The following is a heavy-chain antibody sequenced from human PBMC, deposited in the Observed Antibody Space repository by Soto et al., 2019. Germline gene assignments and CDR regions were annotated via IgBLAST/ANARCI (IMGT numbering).Heavy chain of an antibody. Sequence: QLQLQESGSGLVKPSQTLSLTCAVSGGSLSSGGYSSGWIRQPPGKGLERIGYIYHSGSTYYNPSLKSRVTISVDRSKNQFSLKLSSVTAADTAVYYCARWSDHFDYWGQGTLVTVSS. D-gene: IGHD3-3*01. CDR1: GGSLSSGGYS. V-gene: IGHV4-30-2*01. J-gene: IGHJ4*02. CDR2: IYHSGST. CDR3: ARWSDHFDY.